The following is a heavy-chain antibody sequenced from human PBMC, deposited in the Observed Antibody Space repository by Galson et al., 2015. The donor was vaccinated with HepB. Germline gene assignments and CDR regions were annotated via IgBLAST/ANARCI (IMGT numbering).Heavy chain of an antibody. V-gene: IGHV1-18*01. CDR3: ARDLSGHSWGSSFDY. CDR1: GYTFTSYG. Sequence: SVKVSCKASGYTFTSYGISWVRQAPGQGLEWMGWISAYNGNTNYAQKLQGRVTMTTDTSTSTAYMELRSLRSDDTAVYYCARDLSGHSWGSSFDYWGQGTLVTVSS. D-gene: IGHD6-13*01. J-gene: IGHJ4*02. CDR2: ISAYNGNT.